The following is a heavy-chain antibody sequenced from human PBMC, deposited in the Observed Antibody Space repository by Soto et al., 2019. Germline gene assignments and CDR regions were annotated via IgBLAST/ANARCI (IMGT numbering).Heavy chain of an antibody. V-gene: IGHV4-39*01. CDR2: VYYRGRS. Sequence: SETLSLTCIISGGSVSNSNYYWGWIRQSPGKGLEWIGSVYYRGRSYSKSSVKSRVTISVDTSKNQFSLNLNSVTASDTAVYFCVSQRTSVLTQAYFDYWGPGALVTVSS. J-gene: IGHJ4*02. CDR3: VSQRTSVLTQAYFDY. CDR1: GGSVSNSNYY. D-gene: IGHD2-8*01.